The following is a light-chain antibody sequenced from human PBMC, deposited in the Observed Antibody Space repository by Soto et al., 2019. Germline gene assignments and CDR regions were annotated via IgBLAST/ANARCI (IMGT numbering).Light chain of an antibody. CDR2: ATS. CDR3: QQYGDWPLT. J-gene: IGKJ4*01. CDR1: QSVGNN. Sequence: EIVVTQSPATLSVSPGERATLSCRASQSVGNNFAWYQQKPGQDPRLLIFATSPRATGVPARFSGSGSGTEFTLTISSLQSEDFAVYYCQQYGDWPLTFGGGAKVEIE. V-gene: IGKV3-15*01.